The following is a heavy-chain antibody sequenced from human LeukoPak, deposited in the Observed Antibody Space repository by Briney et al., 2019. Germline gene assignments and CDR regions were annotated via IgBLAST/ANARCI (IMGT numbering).Heavy chain of an antibody. D-gene: IGHD3-3*01. CDR2: INHSGST. V-gene: IGHV4-34*01. CDR3: ARGRRSVCSDY. J-gene: IGHJ4*02. Sequence: SETLSLTCAVYGGSFSGYYWSWIRQPPGKGLEWIGEINHSGSTNYNPSLKSRVTISVDTSKNQFSLKLSSVTAADTAVYYCARGRRSVCSDYWGQGTLVTVSS. CDR1: GGSFSGYY.